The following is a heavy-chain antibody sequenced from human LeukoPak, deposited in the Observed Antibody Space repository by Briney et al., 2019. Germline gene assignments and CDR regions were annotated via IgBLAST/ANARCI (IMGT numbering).Heavy chain of an antibody. Sequence: GGSLRLSCAASGFTVSSNYMSWVRQAPGKGLEWVSVIYSGGSTYYADSVKGRFTISRDNSKNTLYLQMNSLRAGDTAVYYCAKTQYYYDSSDYPPDYWGQGTLVTVSS. CDR3: AKTQYYYDSSDYPPDY. CDR2: IYSGGST. CDR1: GFTVSSNY. J-gene: IGHJ4*02. D-gene: IGHD3-22*01. V-gene: IGHV3-53*05.